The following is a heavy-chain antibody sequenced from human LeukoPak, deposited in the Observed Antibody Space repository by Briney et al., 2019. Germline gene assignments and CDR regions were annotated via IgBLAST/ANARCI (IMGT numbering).Heavy chain of an antibody. J-gene: IGHJ6*02. CDR3: ARGPEAALPNRNYGMDV. D-gene: IGHD6-13*01. CDR2: IHHSGST. CDR1: GGSISSYY. V-gene: IGHV4-34*01. Sequence: SETLSLTCTVSGGSISSYYWSWIRQPPGRGLTWIGEIHHSGSTNYNPSLKSRVTISVDTSKNQFSLKLSSVTAADTTVYYCARGPEAALPNRNYGMDVWGQGTTVTVSS.